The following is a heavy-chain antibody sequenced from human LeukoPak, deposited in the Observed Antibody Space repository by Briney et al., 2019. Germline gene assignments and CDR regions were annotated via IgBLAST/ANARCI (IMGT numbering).Heavy chain of an antibody. CDR1: GFTFSDHS. J-gene: IGHJ4*02. CDR3: AKDPFDGVITLTSSFDY. D-gene: IGHD3-22*01. V-gene: IGHV3-7*03. CDR2: IKRDGSEK. Sequence: PGGSLSLSCVASGFTFSDHSMMWVRQAPGKGLEWVANIKRDGSEKNYVDSVRGRFTVSRDNSKNTLYLQMNSLRAEDTAVYYCAKDPFDGVITLTSSFDYWGQGTLVTVSS.